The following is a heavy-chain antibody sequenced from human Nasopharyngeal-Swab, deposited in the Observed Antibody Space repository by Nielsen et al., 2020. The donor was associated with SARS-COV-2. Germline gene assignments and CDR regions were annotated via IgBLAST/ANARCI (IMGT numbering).Heavy chain of an antibody. J-gene: IGHJ3*02. CDR3: ARVRGSMDHDAFDI. D-gene: IGHD3-10*01. V-gene: IGHV3-21*01. CDR1: GFTFSSYG. Sequence: GESLKISCAASGFTFSSYGMHWVRQAPGKGLEWVSSISSSSSYIYYADSVKGRFTISRDNAKNSLYLQMNSLRAEDTAVYYCARVRGSMDHDAFDIWGQGTMVTVSS. CDR2: ISSSSSYI.